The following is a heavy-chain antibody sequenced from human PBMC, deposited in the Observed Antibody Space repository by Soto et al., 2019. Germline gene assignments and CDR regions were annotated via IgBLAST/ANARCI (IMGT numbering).Heavy chain of an antibody. D-gene: IGHD1-1*01. J-gene: IGHJ4*02. Sequence: QVHLVQSGAEVKKPGASVKVSCKGSGYGFTTYGITWVRQAPGQGLEGMAWISAHDGNTNYAQKLQGRVTVTRDTSTSTAYMELRSLRSEDTAVYYCARGGYGDYWGQGALVTVSS. CDR2: ISAHDGNT. CDR3: ARGGYGDY. CDR1: GYGFTTYG. V-gene: IGHV1-18*01.